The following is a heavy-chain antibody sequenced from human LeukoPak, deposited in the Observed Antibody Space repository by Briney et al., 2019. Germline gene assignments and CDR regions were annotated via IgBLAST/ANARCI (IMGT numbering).Heavy chain of an antibody. CDR3: ARSAAVAGKEYYYYYYMDV. Sequence: ASVKVSCKASGYTFTSYAMNWVRQAPGQGLEWMGWINPNSGGTNYAQKFQGRVTMTRDTSISTAYMELSSLRSEDTAVYYCARSAAVAGKEYYYYYYMDVWGKGTTVTVSS. J-gene: IGHJ6*03. CDR2: INPNSGGT. CDR1: GYTFTSYA. D-gene: IGHD6-19*01. V-gene: IGHV1-2*02.